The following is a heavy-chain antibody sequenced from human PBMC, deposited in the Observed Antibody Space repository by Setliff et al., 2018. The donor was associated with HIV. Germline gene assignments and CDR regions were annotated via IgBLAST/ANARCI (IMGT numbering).Heavy chain of an antibody. CDR1: GFAFNTYD. D-gene: IGHD5-18*01. V-gene: IGHV3-74*01. CDR2: INRDGSYT. Sequence: GGSLRLSCVASGFAFNTYDMNWVRQAPGKGLVWVSRINRDGSYTIYADSVEGRFTISRDNAKNTLYLQMNSLGAEDTAVYYCARHNTGYSYGHDYYYYYMDVWGKGTTVTVSS. CDR3: ARHNTGYSYGHDYYYYYMDV. J-gene: IGHJ6*03.